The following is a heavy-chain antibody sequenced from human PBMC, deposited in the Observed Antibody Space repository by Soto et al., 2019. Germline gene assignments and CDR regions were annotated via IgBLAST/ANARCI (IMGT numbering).Heavy chain of an antibody. Sequence: QVQLVESGGGVVQPGRSLRLSCAASGFTFSPYAMHWVRQAPGKGLEWMAVISYDGNNQYYADSVKGRFTISRDNSKNTLSLQMNSLSAEDTAVYYCARGEGGYYFGSSGYYYYAYWGQGTLVAVSS. D-gene: IGHD3-22*01. V-gene: IGHV3-30-3*01. J-gene: IGHJ4*02. CDR3: ARGEGGYYFGSSGYYYYAY. CDR2: ISYDGNNQ. CDR1: GFTFSPYA.